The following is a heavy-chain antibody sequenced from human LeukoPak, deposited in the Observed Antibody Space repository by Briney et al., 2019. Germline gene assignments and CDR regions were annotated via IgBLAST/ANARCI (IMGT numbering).Heavy chain of an antibody. CDR1: GFTFSSYA. D-gene: IGHD3-22*01. CDR2: ISYDGSNK. V-gene: IGHV3-30-3*01. CDR3: ARVPGYYYDSSGLENDY. J-gene: IGHJ4*02. Sequence: PGGSLRLSCAASGFTFSSYAMHWVRQAPGKGLEWVAVISYDGSNKYYADSVKGRFTISRDNSKNTLYLQMNGLRAEDTAVYYCARVPGYYYDSSGLENDYWGQGTLVTVSS.